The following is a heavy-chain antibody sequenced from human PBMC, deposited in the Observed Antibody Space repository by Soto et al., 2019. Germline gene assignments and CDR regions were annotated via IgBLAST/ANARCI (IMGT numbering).Heavy chain of an antibody. Sequence: LVKVSCKASGYTFTGYYMHWVRQAPGQGLEWMGWINPNSGGTNYAQKFQGRVTMTRDTSISTAYMELSRLRSDDTAVYYCARLYYYDSSGPGHWFDPWGQGTLVTVSS. CDR2: INPNSGGT. CDR3: ARLYYYDSSGPGHWFDP. D-gene: IGHD3-22*01. V-gene: IGHV1-2*02. J-gene: IGHJ5*02. CDR1: GYTFTGYY.